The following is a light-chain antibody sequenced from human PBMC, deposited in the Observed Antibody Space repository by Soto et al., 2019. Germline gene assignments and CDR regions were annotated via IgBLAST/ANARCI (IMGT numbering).Light chain of an antibody. CDR3: SSYTSSTTVV. Sequence: QSVLTQPASVSGSPGQSITISCSGTSIDIGGYNYVSWYQHHPGKAPKLMIFEVTNRPSGVSNRFSGSKSGNTASLTISGLQTEDEADYYCSSYTSSTTVVFGGRTKLTVL. J-gene: IGLJ2*01. CDR1: SIDIGGYNY. V-gene: IGLV2-14*01. CDR2: EVT.